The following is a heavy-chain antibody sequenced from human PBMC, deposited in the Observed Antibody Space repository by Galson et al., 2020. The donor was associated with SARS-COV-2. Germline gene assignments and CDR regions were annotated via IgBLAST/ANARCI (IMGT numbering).Heavy chain of an antibody. CDR1: GYSFSTHW. J-gene: IGHJ3*02. CDR3: ARSKVLQLVYAEAFGI. CDR2: IYPGDYDP. Sequence: GESLKISCTGSGYSFSTHWIGWVRQMPGKGLEWMGIIYPGDYDPKYSPSFQGQVTISVDRSVSTAYLQWSSLKASDTPMYYCARSKVLQLVYAEAFGIWGQGTTGTVSS. D-gene: IGHD2-8*01. V-gene: IGHV5-51*01.